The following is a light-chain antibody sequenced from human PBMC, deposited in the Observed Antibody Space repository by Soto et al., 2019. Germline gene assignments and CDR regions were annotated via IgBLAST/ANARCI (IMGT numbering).Light chain of an antibody. CDR2: TVS. J-gene: IGKJ4*01. Sequence: QPSIYYRSSQSLFDRDDGNMYLDWYVQKPGQSPQLLIYTVSYRAPGVPDRFSGTGSGPDTTQKSSRVKPDDPVVHYFMQRLQFPLAIGGGTKLEI. CDR1: QSLFDRDDGNMY. V-gene: IGKV2-40*01. CDR3: MQRLQFPLA.